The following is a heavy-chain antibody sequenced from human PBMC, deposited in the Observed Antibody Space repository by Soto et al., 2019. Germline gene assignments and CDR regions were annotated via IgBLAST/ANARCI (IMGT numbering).Heavy chain of an antibody. CDR3: ARGTTLTSWYFDL. V-gene: IGHV4-30-4*01. CDR2: IYYSGIT. D-gene: IGHD4-17*01. CDR1: GGSISSGDYY. J-gene: IGHJ2*01. Sequence: QVQLQESGPGLVKPSQTLSLTCTVSGGSISSGDYYWSWIRQPPGNGLELIGYIYYSGITYYNPSHKSRVTIPVDTSKDQFSLKLSSVTAADPAVYYCARGTTLTSWYFDLWGRGTLVTVSS.